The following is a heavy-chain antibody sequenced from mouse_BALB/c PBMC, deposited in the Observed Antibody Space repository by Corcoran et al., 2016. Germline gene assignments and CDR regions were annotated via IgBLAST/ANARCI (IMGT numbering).Heavy chain of an antibody. J-gene: IGHJ1*01. CDR3: ARWGLLRGWYFDV. Sequence: DVQLQESGPGLVKPSQSLSLTCSVTGYSITSGYYWNWIRQFPGNKLEWMGYISYDGSNNYNPSLKNRISITRDTSKNQIFLKLNSVTTEDTATYYCARWGLLRGWYFDVWGAGTTVTVSS. D-gene: IGHD2-3*01. CDR2: ISYDGSN. CDR1: GYSITSGYY. V-gene: IGHV3-6*02.